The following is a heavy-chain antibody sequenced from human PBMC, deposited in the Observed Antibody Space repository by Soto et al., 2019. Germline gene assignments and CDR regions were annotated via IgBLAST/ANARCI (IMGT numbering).Heavy chain of an antibody. CDR3: ARERPNFGDLAY. D-gene: IGHD4-17*01. V-gene: IGHV4-4*07. J-gene: IGHJ4*02. CDR2: IYTRGMT. Sequence: PSETLSLTCTVSGGSISNYYWTWVRQPAGKGLEWIGRIYTRGMTNYNPSLKTRVTMSVDTSKNQFSLKLTSVTAADTAVYYCARERPNFGDLAYWGQGTLVTVSS. CDR1: GGSISNYY.